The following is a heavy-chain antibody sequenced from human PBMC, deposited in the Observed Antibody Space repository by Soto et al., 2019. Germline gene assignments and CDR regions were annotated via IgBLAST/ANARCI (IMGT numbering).Heavy chain of an antibody. Sequence: QVQLVESGGCVVQPGRSLRLSCAASGFTFSSYAMHWVRQAPGKGLEWVAVISYDGSNKYYADSVKGRFTISRDNSKNTLYLQMNSLRAEDTAVYYCARDRWSGYRSVYGMDVWGQGTTVTVSS. J-gene: IGHJ6*02. CDR1: GFTFSSYA. V-gene: IGHV3-30-3*01. CDR3: ARDRWSGYRSVYGMDV. D-gene: IGHD3-3*01. CDR2: ISYDGSNK.